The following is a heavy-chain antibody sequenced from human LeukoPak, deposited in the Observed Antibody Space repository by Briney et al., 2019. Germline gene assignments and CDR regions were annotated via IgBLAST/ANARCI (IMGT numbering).Heavy chain of an antibody. CDR2: IIPIFGTA. Sequence: WASVKVSCKASGGTFSSYAISWVRQAPGQGLEWMGGIIPIFGTANYAQKFQGRVTITADESTSTAYMELSRLRSEDTAVYYWGRARPYYDYFDYWGQGTLVTVSS. V-gene: IGHV1-69*13. CDR3: GRARPYYDYFDY. J-gene: IGHJ4*02. D-gene: IGHD3-3*01. CDR1: GGTFSSYA.